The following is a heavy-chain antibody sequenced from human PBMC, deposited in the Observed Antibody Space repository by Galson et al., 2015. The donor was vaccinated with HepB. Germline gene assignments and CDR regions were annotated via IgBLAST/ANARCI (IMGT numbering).Heavy chain of an antibody. CDR1: GYTFTSYG. CDR3: ARETHLGSWWELRLGAFDI. J-gene: IGHJ3*02. D-gene: IGHD1-26*01. V-gene: IGHV1-18*01. Sequence: SVKVSCKASGYTFTSYGISWVRQAPGQGLEWMGWISAYNGNTNYAQKLQGRVTMTTDTSTSTAYMELRSLRSDDTAVYYCARETHLGSWWELRLGAFDIWGQGTMVTVSS. CDR2: ISAYNGNT.